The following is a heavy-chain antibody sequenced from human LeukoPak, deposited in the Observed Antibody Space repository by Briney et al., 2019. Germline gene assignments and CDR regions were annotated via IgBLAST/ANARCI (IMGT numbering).Heavy chain of an antibody. CDR2: ISGSGGST. CDR1: GFTFSSYA. CDR3: ANRPDYGDYTPGFDY. V-gene: IGHV3-23*01. D-gene: IGHD4-17*01. J-gene: IGHJ4*02. Sequence: PGGSLRLSCAASGFTFSSYAMSWVRQAPGKGLEWVSAISGSGGSTYYADSVKGRFTISRDNSKNTLYLQMNSLRAEDTAVYYCANRPDYGDYTPGFDYWGQGTLVTVSS.